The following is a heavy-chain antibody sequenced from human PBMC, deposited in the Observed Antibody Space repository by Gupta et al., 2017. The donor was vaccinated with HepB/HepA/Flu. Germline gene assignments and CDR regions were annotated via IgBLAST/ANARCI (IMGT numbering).Heavy chain of an antibody. J-gene: IGHJ4*02. V-gene: IGHV4-39*01. Sequence: HLQLQESGPGLVKPSETLSLTCAVSGGSISNDADYWGWIRRPPGKGLEWIAIMEDSGRTYYNPSLKSRGTISVDTAKNQITLSVNSVTAADTAVYYCARQVGGGLWFLDYWGQGTLVTVSS. CDR3: ARQVGGGLWFLDY. CDR2: MEDSGRT. CDR1: GGSISNDADY. D-gene: IGHD2-21*01.